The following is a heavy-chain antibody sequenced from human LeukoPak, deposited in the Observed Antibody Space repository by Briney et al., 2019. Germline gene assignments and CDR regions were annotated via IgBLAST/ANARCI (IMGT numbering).Heavy chain of an antibody. J-gene: IGHJ4*02. CDR3: VKDYDILTGYFDY. D-gene: IGHD3-9*01. CDR2: ISSNGGST. CDR1: GFTFSSYA. V-gene: IGHV3-64D*06. Sequence: GGSLRLSCSASGFTFSSYAMHWVHQAPGKGLEYVSAISSNGGSTYYADSVKGRFTISRDNSKNTLYLQMSSLRAEDTAVYYCVKDYDILTGYFDYWGRGTLVTVSS.